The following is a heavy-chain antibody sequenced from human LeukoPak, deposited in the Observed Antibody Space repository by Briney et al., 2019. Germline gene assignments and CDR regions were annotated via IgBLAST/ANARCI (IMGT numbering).Heavy chain of an antibody. D-gene: IGHD2-15*01. V-gene: IGHV3-20*04. J-gene: IGHJ3*02. Sequence: PGGSLRLSCAASVFTFYDYGMSWVRQAPGHGLEWVSGINGNGGSTGSASTLKCRFTISRDNARNSLSLQMNRLRAEDTALYYCARDLLGAFDIWGQGTMVTVSS. CDR2: INGNGGST. CDR1: VFTFYDYG. CDR3: ARDLLGAFDI.